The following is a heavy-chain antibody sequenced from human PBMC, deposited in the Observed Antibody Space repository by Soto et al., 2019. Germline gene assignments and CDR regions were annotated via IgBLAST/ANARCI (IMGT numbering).Heavy chain of an antibody. CDR3: ARDCSSTSCYDVLDAFDI. D-gene: IGHD2-2*01. V-gene: IGHV1-69*02. CDR2: IIPILGIA. Sequence: ASVKVSCKASGGTFSSYTISWVRQAPGQGLEWMGRIIPILGIANYAQKFQGRVTITADKSTSTAYMELSSLRSEDTAVYYCARDCSSTSCYDVLDAFDIWGQGTMVTVSS. CDR1: GGTFSSYT. J-gene: IGHJ3*02.